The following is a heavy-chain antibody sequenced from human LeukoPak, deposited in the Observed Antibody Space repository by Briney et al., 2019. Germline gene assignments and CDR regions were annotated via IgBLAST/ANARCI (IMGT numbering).Heavy chain of an antibody. J-gene: IGHJ6*03. V-gene: IGHV3-21*01. Sequence: PGGSLGLSCAASGFTFDDYGMNWVRQAPGKGLEWVSSISSSSSYIYYADSVKGRFTISRGNAKNSLYLQMNSLRAEDTAVYYCARVIVFRGYMDVWGKGTTVTVSS. D-gene: IGHD1-26*01. CDR3: ARVIVFRGYMDV. CDR1: GFTFDDYG. CDR2: ISSSSSYI.